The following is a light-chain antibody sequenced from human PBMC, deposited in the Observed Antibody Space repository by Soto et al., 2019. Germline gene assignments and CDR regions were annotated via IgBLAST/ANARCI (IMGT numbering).Light chain of an antibody. CDR1: QTVSSNF. CDR3: QQYGNSPRT. J-gene: IGKJ4*01. CDR2: GAS. V-gene: IGKV3-20*01. Sequence: IVLTQSPDTLSLSAGERVTISCRASQTVSSNFLAWYQQKPGQAPRLLIYGASSRATGIPDRFSGSGSGTDFTLTIRRLEPEDFAVYYCQQYGNSPRTFGGGTKVDI.